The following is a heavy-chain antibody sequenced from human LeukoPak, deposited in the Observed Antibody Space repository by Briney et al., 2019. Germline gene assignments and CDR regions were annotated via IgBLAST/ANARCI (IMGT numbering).Heavy chain of an antibody. CDR2: IYSGGST. CDR1: RFTVSSNY. V-gene: IGHV3-53*01. J-gene: IGHJ4*02. D-gene: IGHD3-10*01. Sequence: PGGSLRLSCAASRFTVSSNYMSWVRRAPGKGLEWVPVIYSGGSTDYADSVKGRFAISRDNSKNMLYLQLNSLRAEDTAVYYCARVDYGSGSYFDYWGRGTLVTVSS. CDR3: ARVDYGSGSYFDY.